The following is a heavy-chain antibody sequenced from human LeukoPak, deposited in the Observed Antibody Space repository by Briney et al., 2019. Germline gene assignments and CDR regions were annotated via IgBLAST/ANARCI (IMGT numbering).Heavy chain of an antibody. CDR3: AKDRSDNSTWYCMDV. V-gene: IGHV4-30-2*01. Sequence: SETLSLTCTVSGGSISSGGYYWSWIRQPPGKGLEWIGYIYHSGSTYYNPSLKSRVTISVDRSKNQFSLKLSSVTAADTAVYYCAKDRSDNSTWYCMDVWGQGTTVTVSS. CDR1: GGSISSGGYY. J-gene: IGHJ6*02. CDR2: IYHSGST. D-gene: IGHD2/OR15-2a*01.